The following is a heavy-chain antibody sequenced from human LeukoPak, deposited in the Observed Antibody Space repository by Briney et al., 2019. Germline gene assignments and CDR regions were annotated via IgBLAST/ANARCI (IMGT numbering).Heavy chain of an antibody. CDR3: AHRLRFLGNFDY. CDR1: GFSLRTSGVG. D-gene: IGHD3-3*01. CDR2: IYWNDDK. V-gene: IGHV2-5*01. Sequence: SGPTLVNPTRTLTLTCSFSGFSLRTSGVGVGWVRRLPGKAREWLALIYWNDDKRYRPSLKSALTITKDTSKNQVVLTMTNMDPVDTATYYCAHRLRFLGNFDYWGQGTLATVPS. J-gene: IGHJ4*02.